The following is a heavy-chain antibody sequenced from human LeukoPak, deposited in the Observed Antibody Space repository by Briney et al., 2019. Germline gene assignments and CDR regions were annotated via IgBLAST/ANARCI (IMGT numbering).Heavy chain of an antibody. CDR2: IKQDGSEK. CDR3: ARFSARGYFDY. D-gene: IGHD2/OR15-2a*01. V-gene: IGHV3-7*01. J-gene: IGHJ4*02. Sequence: GGSLRLSCAASGFTFSSYWMSWVRQAPGKGLEWVANIKQDGSEKYYVDSVKGRFTIYRDNAKNSLYLQMNSLRAEDTAVYYCARFSARGYFDYWGQGTLVTVSS. CDR1: GFTFSSYW.